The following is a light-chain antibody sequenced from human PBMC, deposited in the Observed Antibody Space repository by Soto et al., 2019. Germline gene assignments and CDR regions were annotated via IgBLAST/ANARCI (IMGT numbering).Light chain of an antibody. J-gene: IGLJ1*01. V-gene: IGLV3-21*02. CDR3: QVWDSSSDHYV. CDR2: DDT. CDR1: NIGSKS. Sequence: SYELTQPPSVSVAPGQTARITCGGTNIGSKSVHWYQQKPGQAPVLVVYDDTDRPSGIPERFSGSNSGNTATLTISRVEAGDEADYYCQVWDSSSDHYVFGTGTQLTVL.